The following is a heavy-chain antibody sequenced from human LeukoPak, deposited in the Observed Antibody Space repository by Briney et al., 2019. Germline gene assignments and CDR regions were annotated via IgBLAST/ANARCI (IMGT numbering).Heavy chain of an antibody. V-gene: IGHV3-30*01. D-gene: IGHD3-22*01. CDR2: ISYDGSNK. Sequence: PGGSLRLSCAASGFTFSSYAMHWARQAPGKGLEWVAVISYDGSNKYYADSVKGRFTISRDNSKNTLYLQMNSLRAEDTAVYYCARDGAPHYDKASYMDVWGKGTTVTVSS. J-gene: IGHJ6*03. CDR3: ARDGAPHYDKASYMDV. CDR1: GFTFSSYA.